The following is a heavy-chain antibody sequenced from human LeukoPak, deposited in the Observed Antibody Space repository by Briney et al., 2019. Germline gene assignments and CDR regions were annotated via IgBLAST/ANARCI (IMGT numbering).Heavy chain of an antibody. CDR1: GGSISSYY. J-gene: IGHJ5*02. Sequence: SETLSLTCTVSGGSISSYYWSGIRQPPGKGLEWIGYIYYSGSTNYNPSLKSRVTISVDTSKNQFSLKLSSVTAADTAVYYCARDRAGYYGTPFDPWGQGTLVTVSS. D-gene: IGHD3-9*01. CDR2: IYYSGST. CDR3: ARDRAGYYGTPFDP. V-gene: IGHV4-59*01.